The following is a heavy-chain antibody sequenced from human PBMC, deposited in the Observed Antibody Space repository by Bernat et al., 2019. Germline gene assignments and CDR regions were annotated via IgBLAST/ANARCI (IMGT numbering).Heavy chain of an antibody. CDR1: GYTFTSYG. V-gene: IGHV1-69*13. D-gene: IGHD3-22*01. CDR3: ARGGYYYDSSGYYPRDAFDI. J-gene: IGHJ3*02. CDR2: IIPIFGTA. Sequence: QVQLVQSGAEVKKPGASVKVSCKASGYTFTSYGISWVRQAPGQGLEWMGGIIPIFGTANYAQKFQGRVTITADESTSTAYMELSSLRSEDTAVYYCARGGYYYDSSGYYPRDAFDIWGQGTMVTVSS.